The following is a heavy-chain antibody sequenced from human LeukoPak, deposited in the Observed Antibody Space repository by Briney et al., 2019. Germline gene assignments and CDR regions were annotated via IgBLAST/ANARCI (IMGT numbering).Heavy chain of an antibody. CDR1: GGSFNGYY. V-gene: IGHV4-34*01. J-gene: IGHJ4*02. CDR3: ARDTYYYDSSGFLRFDY. Sequence: SETLSLTCAVYGGSFNGYYWNWIRQSPGKGLEWIGEINHSGSTNYNPSLKSRVTMSVDTSKNQFSLKLSSVTAADTAVYYCARDTYYYDSSGFLRFDYWGQGTLVTVSS. CDR2: INHSGST. D-gene: IGHD3-22*01.